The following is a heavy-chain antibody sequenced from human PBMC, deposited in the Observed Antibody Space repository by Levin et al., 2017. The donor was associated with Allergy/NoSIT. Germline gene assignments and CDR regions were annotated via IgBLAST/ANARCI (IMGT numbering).Heavy chain of an antibody. Sequence: PSETLSLTCAASEFTFSASNMNWVRQAPGKGLDWLAYISSSSDTEYYADSVRGRFTISRDNARSTLYLQMNNLRDEDTAIYYCATDDYYISGLPYWGQGTLVTVSS. CDR3: ATDDYYISGLPY. CDR2: ISSSSDTE. CDR1: EFTFSASN. J-gene: IGHJ4*02. V-gene: IGHV3-48*02. D-gene: IGHD3-22*01.